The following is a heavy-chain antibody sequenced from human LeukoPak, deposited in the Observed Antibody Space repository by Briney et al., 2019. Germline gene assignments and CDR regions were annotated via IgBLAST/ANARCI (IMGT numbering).Heavy chain of an antibody. D-gene: IGHD6-13*01. Sequence: GSLRLSCAASGFTVSSNYMSWVRQAPGKGLEWIGSIYYSGSTYYNPSLKSRVTISVDTSKNQFSLKLSSVTAADTAVYYCARHYSSSWIFDYWGQGTLVTVSS. CDR3: ARHYSSSWIFDY. V-gene: IGHV4-39*01. J-gene: IGHJ4*02. CDR1: GFTVSSNY. CDR2: IYYSGST.